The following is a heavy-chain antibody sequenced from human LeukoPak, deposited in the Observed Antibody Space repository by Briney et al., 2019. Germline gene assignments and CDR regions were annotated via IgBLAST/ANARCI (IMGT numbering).Heavy chain of an antibody. V-gene: IGHV3-21*01. CDR2: ISSSSSYI. Sequence: PGGSLRLSCAASGFTFSSYSMNWVRQAPGKGLEWVSSISSSSSYIYYADSVKGRFTISRDNAKNSLYLQMNSLRAEDTAVYYCAGSLYYYDSSGYYYADYWGQGTLATVSS. CDR1: GFTFSSYS. CDR3: AGSLYYYDSSGYYYADY. J-gene: IGHJ4*02. D-gene: IGHD3-22*01.